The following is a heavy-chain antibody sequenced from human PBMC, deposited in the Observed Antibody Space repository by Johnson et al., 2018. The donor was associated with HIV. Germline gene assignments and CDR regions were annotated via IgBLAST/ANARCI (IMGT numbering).Heavy chain of an antibody. V-gene: IGHV3-9*01. D-gene: IGHD6-13*01. CDR3: AKAIAAAGEDAFDI. J-gene: IGHJ3*02. Sequence: VQLLESGGGLVQPGRSLRLSCAASGFTFDDYAMHWVRQAPGKGLEWVSGISWNSGSIGYADSVKGRFTISRDNAKNSLYLQMNSLRAEDTALYYCAKAIAAAGEDAFDIWGQGTMVTVSS. CDR2: ISWNSGSI. CDR1: GFTFDDYA.